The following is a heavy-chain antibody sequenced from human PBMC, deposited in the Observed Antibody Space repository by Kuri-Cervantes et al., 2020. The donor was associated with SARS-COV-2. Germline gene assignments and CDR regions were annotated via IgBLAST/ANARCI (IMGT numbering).Heavy chain of an antibody. CDR3: VKVHYDFWSGYYAFDYYYMDV. J-gene: IGHJ6*03. D-gene: IGHD3-3*01. CDR2: VSSNGGST. CDR1: GFTFSNYA. Sequence: GGSLRLSCSASGFTFSNYAMHWVRQAPGKGLEYVSVVSSNGGSTYYADSVKGRFTISRDNSKNTLYLQMSSLRAEDTAVYYCVKVHYDFWSGYYAFDYYYMDVWGKGTTVTVSS. V-gene: IGHV3-64D*06.